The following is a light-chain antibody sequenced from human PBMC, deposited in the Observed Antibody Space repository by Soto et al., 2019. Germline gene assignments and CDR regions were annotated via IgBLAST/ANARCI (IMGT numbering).Light chain of an antibody. CDR3: QQYNRYSLT. J-gene: IGKJ4*01. CDR2: QAS. V-gene: IGKV1-5*03. CDR1: QTVYSW. Sequence: DIQMTQSPSTLSASVGDRVTITCRASQTVYSWLAWYQQKPGKAPKVLIYQASSLESGAPSRFSGSGSGTEFTLTISSLQPDDFATYYCQQYNRYSLTFGGGTKVEIK.